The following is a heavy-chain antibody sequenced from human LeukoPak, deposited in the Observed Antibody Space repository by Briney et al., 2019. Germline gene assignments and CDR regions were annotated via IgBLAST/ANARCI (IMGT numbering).Heavy chain of an antibody. Sequence: GGSLRLSCSASGFTITNYAFSWVRQAPGKGLEWVSAITGRGDKTYYTDSVKGRFTLSRDNSKNTLYLQMNSLRAEDTALYYCATDGYSGYGYLDYWGQGTLVTVSS. CDR3: ATDGYSGYGYLDY. CDR2: ITGRGDKT. J-gene: IGHJ4*02. D-gene: IGHD5-12*01. CDR1: GFTITNYA. V-gene: IGHV3-23*01.